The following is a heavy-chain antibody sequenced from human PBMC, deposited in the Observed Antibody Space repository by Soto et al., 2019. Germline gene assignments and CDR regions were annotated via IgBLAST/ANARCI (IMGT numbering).Heavy chain of an antibody. Sequence: GGSLRLSCAASGFPFSSHAMQWVRQAPCKGLEWVAIMSNDGSSGYFADSVKGRFTISRDNSKNTLYLQMNSLRAEDTAVYYCARKGDSSDYRGWFDPWGQGTLVTVSS. V-gene: IGHV3-30*04. D-gene: IGHD3-22*01. J-gene: IGHJ5*02. CDR1: GFPFSSHA. CDR2: MSNDGSSG. CDR3: ARKGDSSDYRGWFDP.